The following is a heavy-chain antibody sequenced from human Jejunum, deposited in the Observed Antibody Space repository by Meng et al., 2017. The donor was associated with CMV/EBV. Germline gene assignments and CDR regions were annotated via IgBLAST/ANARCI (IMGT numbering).Heavy chain of an antibody. Sequence: RLQLKESGPGLVKPSETLSLTCPVSGGSSISSTNSYWGWIRQSPGKGLEWIGTFYYSDSIYYNPSLKSRVSISIDTSKNQFSLKLTSVTAADTAVYYCARDMAYLGSGWFDPWGQGTLVTVSS. J-gene: IGHJ5*02. CDR2: FYYSDSI. V-gene: IGHV4-39*06. CDR3: ARDMAYLGSGWFDP. CDR1: GGSSISSTNSY. D-gene: IGHD1-26*01.